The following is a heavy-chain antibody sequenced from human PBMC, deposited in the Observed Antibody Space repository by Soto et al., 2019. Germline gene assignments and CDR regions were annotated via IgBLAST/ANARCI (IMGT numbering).Heavy chain of an antibody. V-gene: IGHV1-69*04. Sequence: ASVKVSCKASGGTLSSHSITWVRQAPGQGLEWVGRIITFLGKPNFAQKFQGRVTLTADRSTNTAYMELTSLTSDDTAVYYCARAPGGHDSGGNYMDVWGTGTTVTVSS. D-gene: IGHD5-12*01. CDR3: ARAPGGHDSGGNYMDV. J-gene: IGHJ6*03. CDR1: GGTLSSHS. CDR2: IITFLGKP.